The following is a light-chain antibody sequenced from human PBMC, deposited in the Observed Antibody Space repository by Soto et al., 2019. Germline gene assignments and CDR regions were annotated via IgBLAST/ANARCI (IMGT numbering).Light chain of an antibody. CDR2: NAS. CDR3: QHRRNWPLT. J-gene: IGKJ4*01. CDR1: QSVNTY. Sequence: DIVLTQSPATLSLSPGERATLSCRASQSVNTYLAWYQQKPGQAPRLLIYNASNRATGIPARFSGSGSGTDFTLTISSLEPEDFAVYYCQHRRNWPLTFGGGTKVEIK. V-gene: IGKV3-11*01.